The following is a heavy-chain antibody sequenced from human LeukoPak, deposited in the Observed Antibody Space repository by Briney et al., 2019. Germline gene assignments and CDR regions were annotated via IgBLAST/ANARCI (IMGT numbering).Heavy chain of an antibody. D-gene: IGHD3-3*01. V-gene: IGHV3-74*01. J-gene: IGHJ4*02. Sequence: GGSLRLSCAPSTFTFSRYWMHWVRQAPGKGLVWVSRINSDGTNTYYADSVKGRFTISRDNTKNTLYLQMNSLRTEDTAVYYCARDRAAFGVVQVGYWGQGTLVTVSS. CDR1: TFTFSRYW. CDR3: ARDRAAFGVVQVGY. CDR2: INSDGTNT.